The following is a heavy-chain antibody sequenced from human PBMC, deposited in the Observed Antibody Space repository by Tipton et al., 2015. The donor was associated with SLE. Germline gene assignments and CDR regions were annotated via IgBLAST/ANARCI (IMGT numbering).Heavy chain of an antibody. D-gene: IGHD1-26*01. J-gene: IGHJ4*02. CDR1: GFTFDDYT. CDR3: ATTGTYLYYFDY. V-gene: IGHV3-43*01. CDR2: ITWDGAFT. Sequence: SLRLSCAASGFTFDDYTMHWVRQAPGKGLEWVSLITWDGAFTYYADSVKGRFTISRDNSKNSLYLQMNSLRSEDTALYYCATTGTYLYYFDYWGQGPLVTVSS.